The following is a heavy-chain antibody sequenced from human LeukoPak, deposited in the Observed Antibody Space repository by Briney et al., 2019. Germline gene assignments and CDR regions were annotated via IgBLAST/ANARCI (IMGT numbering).Heavy chain of an antibody. D-gene: IGHD3-22*01. Sequence: GASVKVSCKASGYTFTGYYMHWVRQAPGQGLEWMGWINPNSGGTNYAQKFQGRVTMTTDTSTSTAYMELRSLRSDDTAVYYCARAWLGYPNWFDPWGQGTLVTVSS. J-gene: IGHJ5*02. CDR3: ARAWLGYPNWFDP. V-gene: IGHV1-2*02. CDR2: INPNSGGT. CDR1: GYTFTGYY.